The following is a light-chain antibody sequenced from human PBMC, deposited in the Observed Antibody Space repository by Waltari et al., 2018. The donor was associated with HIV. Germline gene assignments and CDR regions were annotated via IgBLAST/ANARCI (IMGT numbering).Light chain of an antibody. Sequence: DIQMTQSPSSLSASVGDRFTITCRASQDISNYFAWYQQKPGKIPKLLIYAASSLHSGVPSRFSGSGSGTDFTLTIGGLQPEDVATYYCQKYDSAPRTFGQGTKVEIK. CDR2: AAS. CDR1: QDISNY. J-gene: IGKJ1*01. V-gene: IGKV1-27*01. CDR3: QKYDSAPRT.